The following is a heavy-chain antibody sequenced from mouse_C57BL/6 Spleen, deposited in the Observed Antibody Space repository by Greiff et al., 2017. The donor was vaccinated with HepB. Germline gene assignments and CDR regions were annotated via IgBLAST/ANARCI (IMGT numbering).Heavy chain of an antibody. CDR1: GYTFTSYW. CDR2: IYPSDSET. Sequence: QVQLKQPGAELVRPGSSVKLSCKASGYTFTSYWMDWVKQRPGQGLEWIGNIYPSDSETHYNQKFKDKATLTVDKSSSTAYMQLSSLTSEDSAVYYCASPSYYYGSSYNWYFDVWGTGTTVTVSS. V-gene: IGHV1-61*01. J-gene: IGHJ1*03. D-gene: IGHD1-1*01. CDR3: ASPSYYYGSSYNWYFDV.